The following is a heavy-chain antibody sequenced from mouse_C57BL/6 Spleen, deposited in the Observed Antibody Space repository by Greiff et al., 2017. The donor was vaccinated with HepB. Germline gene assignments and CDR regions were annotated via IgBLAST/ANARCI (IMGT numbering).Heavy chain of an antibody. CDR3: ARGVYYSNYDFDY. Sequence: VQLQQSDAELVKPGASVKISCKVSGYTFTDHTIHWMKQRPEQGLEWIGYIYPRDGSTKYNEKFKGKATLTADTSSSTAYMQLNSLPSEDSAVYFCARGVYYSNYDFDYWGQGTTLTVSS. J-gene: IGHJ2*01. CDR2: IYPRDGST. CDR1: GYTFTDHT. D-gene: IGHD2-5*01. V-gene: IGHV1-78*01.